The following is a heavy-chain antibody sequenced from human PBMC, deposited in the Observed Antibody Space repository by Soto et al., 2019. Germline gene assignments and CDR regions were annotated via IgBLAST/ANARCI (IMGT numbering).Heavy chain of an antibody. CDR2: IKQDGSEK. Sequence: GWSLRLSCAASGFTFSSYWMSWVRQAPGKGLEWVANIKQDGSEKYYVDSVKGRFTISRDNAKNSLYLQMNSLRAEDTAVYYCARRAVVVVAATPFWHYYYMDVWGKGTTVTVSS. D-gene: IGHD2-15*01. J-gene: IGHJ6*03. V-gene: IGHV3-7*01. CDR3: ARRAVVVVAATPFWHYYYMDV. CDR1: GFTFSSYW.